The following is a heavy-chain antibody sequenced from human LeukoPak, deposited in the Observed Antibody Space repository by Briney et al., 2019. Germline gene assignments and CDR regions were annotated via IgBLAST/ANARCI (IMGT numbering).Heavy chain of an antibody. CDR3: AREVDTALYLGWFDP. V-gene: IGHV4-39*02. J-gene: IGHJ5*02. D-gene: IGHD5-18*01. CDR1: GDSISSARNY. CDR2: VYSSGST. Sequence: SETLSLTCSVSGDSISSARNYWGWIRQSPGKGLEWLASVYSSGSTHSNPSLTSRVSISIDMSKNQFSLKLSSVTAADTAVYYCAREVDTALYLGWFDPWGQGTLVTVSS.